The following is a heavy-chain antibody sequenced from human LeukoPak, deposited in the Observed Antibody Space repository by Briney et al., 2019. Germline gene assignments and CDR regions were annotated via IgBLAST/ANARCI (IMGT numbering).Heavy chain of an antibody. V-gene: IGHV1-18*04. CDR3: ARGDSSIWDY. J-gene: IGHJ4*02. D-gene: IGHD3-22*01. CDR1: GYTFSSYS. Sequence: ASVKVSCKATGYTFSSYSISWVRQAPGQGLEWVGWISVYNGNTNYVQKLQGRVTMTTDTSTSTAYMELRSLRSDDTAVYYCARGDSSIWDYWGQGTLVTVSP. CDR2: ISVYNGNT.